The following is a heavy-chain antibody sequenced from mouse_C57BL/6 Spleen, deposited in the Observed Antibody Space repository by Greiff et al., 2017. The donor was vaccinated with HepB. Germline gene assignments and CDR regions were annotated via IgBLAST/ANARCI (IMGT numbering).Heavy chain of an antibody. D-gene: IGHD1-1*01. CDR2: ISSGSSTI. Sequence: DVMLVESGGGLVKPGRSLKLSCAASGFTFSDYGMHWVRQAPEKGLEWVAYISSGSSTIYYADTVKGRFTISRDNAKNTLFLQMTSLRSEDTAMYYCARSYYGKGAWFAYWGQGTLVTVSA. CDR3: ARSYYGKGAWFAY. V-gene: IGHV5-17*01. CDR1: GFTFSDYG. J-gene: IGHJ3*01.